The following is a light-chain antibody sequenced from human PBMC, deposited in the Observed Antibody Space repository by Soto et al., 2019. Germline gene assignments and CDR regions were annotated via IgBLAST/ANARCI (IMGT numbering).Light chain of an antibody. J-gene: IGKJ1*01. CDR2: WAS. Sequence: DIVMTQSPDSLAVSLGERATINCKSSQSVLYSSNNNNHLGWYQQKPGQPPKLLIYWASTRESGVPDRFSGSGSGTDFTLTISSLQAEDVAVYYCQQYNNWPPWAFGQGTKVEIK. CDR3: QQYNNWPPWA. CDR1: QSVLYSSNNNNH. V-gene: IGKV4-1*01.